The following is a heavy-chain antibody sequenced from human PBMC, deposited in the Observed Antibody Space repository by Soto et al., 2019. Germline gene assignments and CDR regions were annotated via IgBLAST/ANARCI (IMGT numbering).Heavy chain of an antibody. J-gene: IGHJ5*02. CDR2: VNPNTGVT. Sequence: GASVKVACKASGYTLTAFYMNWVRQAPGQGLEWMGWVNPNTGVTKYAQKFQGRVTMTRDTSINTAYMELSGLPSYDTAVYYCTTLRLGPWGQGTLVTVSS. V-gene: IGHV1-2*02. CDR3: TTLRLGP. CDR1: GYTLTAFY. D-gene: IGHD3-9*01.